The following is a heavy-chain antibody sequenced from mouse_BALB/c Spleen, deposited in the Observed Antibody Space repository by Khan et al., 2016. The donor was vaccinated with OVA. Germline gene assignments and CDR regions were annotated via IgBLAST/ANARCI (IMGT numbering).Heavy chain of an antibody. CDR2: ISSGSSTI. Sequence: EVELVESGGGLVQPGGSRKLSCAASGFTFSNFGMHWVRQAPKKGLEWVAYISSGSSTIYYVDTVKGRFTISRYNPKNTLFLQMTSLRSEDTAIYSIASSGGNFHWYFDVWGAETSFTVSS. D-gene: IGHD2-1*01. J-gene: IGHJ1*01. CDR3: ASSGGNFHWYFDV. CDR1: GFTFSNFG. V-gene: IGHV5-17*02.